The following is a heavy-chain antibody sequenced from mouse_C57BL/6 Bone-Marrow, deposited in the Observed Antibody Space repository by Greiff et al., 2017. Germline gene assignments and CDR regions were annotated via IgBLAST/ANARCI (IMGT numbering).Heavy chain of an antibody. V-gene: IGHV5-4*01. CDR1: GFTFSSYA. J-gene: IGHJ4*01. Sequence: EVQLVESGGGLVKPGGSLKLSCAASGFTFSSYAMSWVRQTPEKRLEWVATISDGGSYTYYPDNVKGRVTISRDNAKNTLYLQMSHLKSEDTAMYYCARSGTRAMDYWGQGTSVTVSS. CDR2: ISDGGSYT. CDR3: ARSGTRAMDY. D-gene: IGHD4-1*01.